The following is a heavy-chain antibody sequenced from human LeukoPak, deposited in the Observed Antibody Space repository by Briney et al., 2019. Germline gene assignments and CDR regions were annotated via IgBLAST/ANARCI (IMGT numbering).Heavy chain of an antibody. CDR2: ISWNSGSI. CDR3: ARAHSSSWEY. CDR1: GFTFDDYA. D-gene: IGHD6-13*01. J-gene: IGHJ4*02. Sequence: GRSLRLSCAASGFTFDDYAMHWVRQAPGKGLEWVSGISWNSGSIGYADSVKGRFTISRDNAKNSLYLQMNSLRAEDTAVYFCARAHSSSWEYWGQGALVTVSS. V-gene: IGHV3-9*01.